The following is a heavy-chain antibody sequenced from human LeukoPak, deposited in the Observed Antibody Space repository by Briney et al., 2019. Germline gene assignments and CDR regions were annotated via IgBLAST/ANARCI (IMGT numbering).Heavy chain of an antibody. D-gene: IGHD6-19*01. J-gene: IGHJ4*02. V-gene: IGHV3-30*02. CDR2: IHYDGGNK. Sequence: GGSLRLSCAASGFTFSSYAMHWVRQAPGKGLEWVAFIHYDGGNKFYVDSLNGRFTISRDNSKSTVFLQMNSLRPEDTAVYYCAKVHGLFSSGWPFYFDSWGQGTLVTVSS. CDR3: AKVHGLFSSGWPFYFDS. CDR1: GFTFSSYA.